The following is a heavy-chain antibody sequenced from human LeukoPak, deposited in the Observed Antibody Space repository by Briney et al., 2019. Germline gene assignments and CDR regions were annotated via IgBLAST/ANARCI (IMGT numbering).Heavy chain of an antibody. CDR2: ISSDGNNK. V-gene: IGHV3-30*04. Sequence: GRSLRLSCAASGFIFRNYAIHWVRQAPGKGLEWVAVISSDGNNKNYADSVKGRFTVSRDNSKNTLYLQMNSLRAEDTAVYYCAKDKRSGRWGRIENWGQGTSVTVSS. D-gene: IGHD2-21*02. J-gene: IGHJ4*02. CDR1: GFIFRNYA. CDR3: AKDKRSGRWGRIEN.